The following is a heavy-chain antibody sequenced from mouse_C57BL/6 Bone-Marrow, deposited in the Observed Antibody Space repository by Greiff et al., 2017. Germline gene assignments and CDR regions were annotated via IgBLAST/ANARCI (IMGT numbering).Heavy chain of an antibody. CDR2: ISDGGSYT. D-gene: IGHD1-1*01. CDR1: GFTFSSYA. CDR3: ASTTVVAPGYYFDY. J-gene: IGHJ2*01. V-gene: IGHV5-4*03. Sequence: EVKLMESGGGLVKPGGSLKLSCAASGFTFSSYAMSWVRQTPEQRLEWVATISDGGSYTYYPDNVKGRFTISRDNAKNNLYLQMSHLKSEDTAMYYCASTTVVAPGYYFDYWGQGTTLTGSS.